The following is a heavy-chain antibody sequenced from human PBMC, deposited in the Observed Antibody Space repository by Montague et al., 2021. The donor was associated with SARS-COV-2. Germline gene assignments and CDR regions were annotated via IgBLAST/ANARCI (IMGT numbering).Heavy chain of an antibody. CDR1: GFTFSSYA. CDR3: AKDLVLRAARPDALDV. J-gene: IGHJ3*01. V-gene: IGHV3-23*01. CDR2: IGGSAEST. D-gene: IGHD6-6*01. Sequence: SLRLSCAASGFTFSSYAMSWVRQAPGKGLEWVSGIGGSAESTYYGDSVKGRFTISRDNSKNTLYLQMNSLRADDTAVYYCAKDLVLRAARPDALDVWGQGTVVTVSS.